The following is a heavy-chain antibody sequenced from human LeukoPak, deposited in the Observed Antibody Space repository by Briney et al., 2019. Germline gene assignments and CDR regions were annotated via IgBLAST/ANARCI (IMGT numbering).Heavy chain of an antibody. CDR3: AKEEGDIVVVVADY. D-gene: IGHD2-15*01. CDR1: GFTFSGSA. Sequence: PGGSLRLSCAASGFTFSGSAMHWVRQASGKGLEWVGRIRSKANSYATAYAASVKGRFTISRDDSKNTAYLQMNSLRAEDTAVYYCAKEEGDIVVVVADYWGQGTLVTVSS. V-gene: IGHV3-73*01. CDR2: IRSKANSYAT. J-gene: IGHJ4*02.